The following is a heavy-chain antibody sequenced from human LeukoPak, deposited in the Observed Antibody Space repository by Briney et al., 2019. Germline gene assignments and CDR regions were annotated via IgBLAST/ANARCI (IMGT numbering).Heavy chain of an antibody. CDR3: ARVYYGSGSYYNPSVFDY. D-gene: IGHD3-10*01. CDR1: GGSFSGYY. J-gene: IGHJ4*02. Sequence: SETLSLTCAVYGGSFSGYYWSWIRQPPGKGLEWIGEINHSGSTNYNPSLKSRVTISVDTSKNQFSLKLSSVTAADTAVYYCARVYYGSGSYYNPSVFDYWGQGTLVTVSS. CDR2: INHSGST. V-gene: IGHV4-34*01.